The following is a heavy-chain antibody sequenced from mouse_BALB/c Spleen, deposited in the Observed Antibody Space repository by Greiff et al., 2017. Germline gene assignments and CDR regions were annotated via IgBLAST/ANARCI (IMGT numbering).Heavy chain of an antibody. CDR1: GYTFTDYE. D-gene: IGHD1-1*01. CDR2: IDPETGGT. Sequence: QVQLKQSGAELVRPGASVTLSCKASGYTFTDYEMHWVKQTPVHGLEWIGAIDPETGGTAYNQKFKGKATLTADKSSSTAYMELRSLTSEDSAVYYCTRFYCGSSFADWGQGTLVTVSA. CDR3: TRFYCGSSFAD. J-gene: IGHJ3*01. V-gene: IGHV1-15*01.